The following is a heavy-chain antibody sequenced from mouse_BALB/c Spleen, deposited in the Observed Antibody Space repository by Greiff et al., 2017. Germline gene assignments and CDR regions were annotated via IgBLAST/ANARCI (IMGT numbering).Heavy chain of an antibody. CDR3: ARWITTATAY. CDR2: IDPANGNT. D-gene: IGHD1-2*01. V-gene: IGHV14-3*02. J-gene: IGHJ3*01. Sequence: EVQLQQSGAELVKPGASVKLSCTASGFNFKDSYMHWVKQRPEQGLEWIGRIDPANGNTKYDPKFQGKATITADTSSNTAYLQLSSLTSEDTAVYYCARWITTATAYWGQGTLVTVSA. CDR1: GFNFKDSY.